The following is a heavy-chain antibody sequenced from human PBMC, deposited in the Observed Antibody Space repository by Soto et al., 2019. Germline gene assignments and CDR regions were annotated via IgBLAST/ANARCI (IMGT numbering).Heavy chain of an antibody. CDR1: GFTFDDYG. Sequence: PGGSLRLSCAVSGFTFDDYGMHWVRQAPGMGLEWVTGISWNSGNIGYADSVKGRFTITRDNAKSSLYLQINSLRAEDTALYYCAKDSLGAILTGYGNWFDSWGQGTLVTVSS. D-gene: IGHD3-9*01. CDR3: AKDSLGAILTGYGNWFDS. J-gene: IGHJ5*01. CDR2: ISWNSGNI. V-gene: IGHV3-9*01.